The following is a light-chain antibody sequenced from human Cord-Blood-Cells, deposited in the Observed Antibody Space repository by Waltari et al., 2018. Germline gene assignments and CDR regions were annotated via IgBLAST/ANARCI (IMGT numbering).Light chain of an antibody. J-gene: IGKJ1*01. V-gene: IGKV1-5*03. CDR2: KAT. Sequence: DIQMTQSPSTLSASVGDRVTLPCRASQSISSWLAWYQQKPGKAPNLLIYKATSLESGVPTRFSGSGSGTEFTLTISSLQPDDFATYYCQQYNSYWTFGQGTKVEIK. CDR1: QSISSW. CDR3: QQYNSYWT.